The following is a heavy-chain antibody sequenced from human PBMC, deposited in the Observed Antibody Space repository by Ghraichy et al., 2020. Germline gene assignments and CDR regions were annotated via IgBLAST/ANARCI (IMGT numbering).Heavy chain of an antibody. D-gene: IGHD3-10*01. CDR3: ARISRLWFGALPTRRYFDY. Sequence: SETLSLTCAVYGGSFSGYYWSWIRQPPGKGLEWIGEINHSGSTNYNPSLKSRVTISVDTSKNQFSLKLSSVTAADTAVYYCARISRLWFGALPTRRYFDYWGQGTLVTVSS. J-gene: IGHJ4*02. V-gene: IGHV4-34*01. CDR1: GGSFSGYY. CDR2: INHSGST.